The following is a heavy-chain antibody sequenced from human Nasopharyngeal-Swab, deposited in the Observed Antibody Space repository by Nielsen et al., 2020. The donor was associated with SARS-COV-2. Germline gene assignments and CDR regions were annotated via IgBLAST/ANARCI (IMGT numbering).Heavy chain of an antibody. CDR3: ARDNNYYDSSGYRFFDY. CDR1: GGSIGSSSYY. V-gene: IGHV4-39*07. CDR2: IYYSGST. Sequence: SETLSLTCTVSGGSIGSSSYYWGWIRQPPGKGLEWIGSIYYSGSTYYNPSLKSRVTISVDTSKNQFSLKLSSVTAADTAVYYCARDNNYYDSSGYRFFDYWGQGTLVTVSS. D-gene: IGHD3-22*01. J-gene: IGHJ4*02.